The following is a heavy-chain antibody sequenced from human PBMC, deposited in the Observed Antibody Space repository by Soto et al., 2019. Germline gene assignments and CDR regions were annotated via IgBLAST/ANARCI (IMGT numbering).Heavy chain of an antibody. V-gene: IGHV3-30*18. CDR2: ISFDGSHK. Sequence: GGSLRLSCAGSGFTFSNYGLHWVRQAPGKGLDWVSFISFDGSHKYYADSVKGRFTISRDNSNSMLYLQMDSLTTEDTAVYYCAKDGAPRYCSRSSCHPAGAYWGQGTLVTVS. CDR1: GFTFSNYG. J-gene: IGHJ4*02. D-gene: IGHD2-15*01. CDR3: AKDGAPRYCSRSSCHPAGAY.